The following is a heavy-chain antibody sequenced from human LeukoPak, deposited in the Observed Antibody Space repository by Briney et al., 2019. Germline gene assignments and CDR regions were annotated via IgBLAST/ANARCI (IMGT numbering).Heavy chain of an antibody. CDR1: GYTFTGYY. D-gene: IGHD6-13*01. V-gene: IGHV1-2*02. Sequence: ASVKVSCKASGYTFTGYYMHWVRQAPGQGLEWMGWINPNSGGTNYAQKFQGRVTMTRDTSISTAYMELSRLRSDDTALYYCAREGGYWSSSFSNWGQGTLVTVSS. CDR3: AREGGYWSSSFSN. CDR2: INPNSGGT. J-gene: IGHJ4*02.